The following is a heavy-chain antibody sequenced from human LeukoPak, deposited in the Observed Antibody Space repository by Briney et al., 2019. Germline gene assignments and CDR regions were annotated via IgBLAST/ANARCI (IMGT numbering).Heavy chain of an antibody. CDR1: GFTFSSYG. J-gene: IGHJ5*02. CDR3: AKDGSGWYSSWFDP. Sequence: GGSLRLSCAASGFTFSSYGMHWVRQAPGKGLEWVAFIRYDGSNKYYADSVKGRFTISRDNSKNTLYLQMNSLRAEDTAVYYCAKDGSGWYSSWFDPWGQGTLVTVSS. CDR2: IRYDGSNK. D-gene: IGHD6-19*01. V-gene: IGHV3-30*02.